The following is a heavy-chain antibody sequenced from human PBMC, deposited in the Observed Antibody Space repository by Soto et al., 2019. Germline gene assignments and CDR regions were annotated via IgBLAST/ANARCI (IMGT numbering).Heavy chain of an antibody. D-gene: IGHD1-26*01. Sequence: GGSLRLSCAASGFTFSSYGMHWVRQAPGKGLEWVAVIWYDGTNKYYADSVKGRFTISRDNSKNTLYLQMNSLRAEDTAVYYCVRHGGSYYGYFDYCGQGPLVTVYS. CDR1: GFTFSSYG. J-gene: IGHJ4*02. V-gene: IGHV3-33*03. CDR2: IWYDGTNK. CDR3: VRHGGSYYGYFDY.